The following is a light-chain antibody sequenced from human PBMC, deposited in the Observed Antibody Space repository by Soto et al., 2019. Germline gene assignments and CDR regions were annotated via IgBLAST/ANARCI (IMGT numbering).Light chain of an antibody. CDR1: SSDVGGYNY. J-gene: IGLJ3*02. CDR3: SSYTSSSTRV. V-gene: IGLV2-14*01. CDR2: EVS. Sequence: QSALTQPASVSGSPGQSITISCTGTSSDVGGYNYVSWYQQHPGKDPKLMIYEVSNRPSGVSNRFSGSKSGNTASLTISGLQAEDVADYYCSSYTSSSTRVFGGGTKLTVL.